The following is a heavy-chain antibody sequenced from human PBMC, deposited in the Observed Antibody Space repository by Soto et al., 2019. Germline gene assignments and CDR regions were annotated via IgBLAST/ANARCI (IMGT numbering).Heavy chain of an antibody. CDR1: GFTFSSYA. D-gene: IGHD4-17*01. CDR2: ISDDGTNK. Sequence: QVQLEESGGGVVQPGRSVRLSCKGSGFTFSSYAIQWVRQAPGKGLEWVAAISDDGTNKHTADSVKGRFTISRDNSRNTVYLQVNSLRVEDTAVYYCVRRLTTTVTAMGYWGQGTPVTVSS. CDR3: VRRLTTTVTAMGY. J-gene: IGHJ4*02. V-gene: IGHV3-30-3*01.